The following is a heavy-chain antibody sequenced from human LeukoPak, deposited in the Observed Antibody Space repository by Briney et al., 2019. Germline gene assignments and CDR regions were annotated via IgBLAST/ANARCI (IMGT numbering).Heavy chain of an antibody. Sequence: GGSLRLSCAASGFTFSSYAMSWVRQAPGKGLEWVSAISGSGGSTYYADSVKGRFTISRDNSKNTLYLQMNSLRAGDTAVYYCAKRQAHYYYGMDVWGQGTTVTVSS. CDR3: AKRQAHYYYGMDV. J-gene: IGHJ6*02. V-gene: IGHV3-23*01. CDR1: GFTFSSYA. CDR2: ISGSGGST.